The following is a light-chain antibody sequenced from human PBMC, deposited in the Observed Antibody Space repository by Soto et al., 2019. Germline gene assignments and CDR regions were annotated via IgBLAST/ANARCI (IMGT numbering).Light chain of an antibody. CDR1: QSVSSSY. CDR3: QQYDSSPLFT. CDR2: GAS. Sequence: EIVLTQSPGTLSLSPGERATLSCRASQSVSSSYLAWYQQKPGQAPRLLIYGASSRATGIPDRLSGSGSGTDFTLTITRLEPEDFAVYYCQQYDSSPLFTFGPETKVDIK. V-gene: IGKV3-20*01. J-gene: IGKJ3*01.